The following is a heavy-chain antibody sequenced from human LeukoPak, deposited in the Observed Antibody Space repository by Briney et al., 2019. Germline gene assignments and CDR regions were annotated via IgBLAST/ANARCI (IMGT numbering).Heavy chain of an antibody. Sequence: KPSETLSLTCAVYGGSFSGYYWSWIRQPPGKGLEWIGEINHSGSTNYNPSLKSRVTISVDTSKNQFSLKLSSVTAADTAVYYCARHLVPRGSYLDWGQGTLVTVSS. J-gene: IGHJ4*02. D-gene: IGHD1-26*01. V-gene: IGHV4-34*01. CDR3: ARHLVPRGSYLD. CDR2: INHSGST. CDR1: GGSFSGYY.